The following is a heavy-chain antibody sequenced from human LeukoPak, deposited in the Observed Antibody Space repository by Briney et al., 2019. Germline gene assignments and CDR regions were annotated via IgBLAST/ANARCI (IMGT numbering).Heavy chain of an antibody. J-gene: IGHJ4*02. D-gene: IGHD2-2*03. CDR3: ARVGDRSGNGYSH. V-gene: IGHV3-64*01. CDR2: TSRSGSNT. Sequence: GGSLRLSCAASGFTISRSSMHWVRQAPGKGLEFVSATSRSGSNTSYANSVKGSFTISRDTYKNTLYLQVGSLRVEDMAVYYCARVGDRSGNGYSHWGQGTLVTVSS. CDR1: GFTISRSS.